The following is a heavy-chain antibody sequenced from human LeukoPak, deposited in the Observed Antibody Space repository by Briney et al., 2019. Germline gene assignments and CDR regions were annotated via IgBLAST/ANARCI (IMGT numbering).Heavy chain of an antibody. CDR3: ARVQFDSSGFYSYFDH. Sequence: PSETLSLTCTVSGASINSSYWSWIRQPPGKGLEWIGYISYRGNTNYNPSLKSRVAMSVDTSKNQFSLRLTSLTAADTAVFYCARVQFDSSGFYSYFDHWGQGALVTVSS. V-gene: IGHV4-59*01. CDR1: GASINSSY. J-gene: IGHJ4*02. CDR2: ISYRGNT. D-gene: IGHD3-22*01.